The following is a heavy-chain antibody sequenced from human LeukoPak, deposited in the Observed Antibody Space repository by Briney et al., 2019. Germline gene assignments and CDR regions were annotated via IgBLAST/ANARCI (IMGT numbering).Heavy chain of an antibody. CDR1: GYTFTDYY. Sequence: ASVMVSCKASGYTFTDYYIQWVRQAPGQGLEWMGWINPNSGGTNYAQKFQGRVSMTRDTSISTAYMELSRLISDDTAVYYCAREMGDIVVVPAAVGGWFDPWGQGTLVTVSS. J-gene: IGHJ5*02. CDR2: INPNSGGT. D-gene: IGHD2-2*01. CDR3: AREMGDIVVVPAAVGGWFDP. V-gene: IGHV1-2*02.